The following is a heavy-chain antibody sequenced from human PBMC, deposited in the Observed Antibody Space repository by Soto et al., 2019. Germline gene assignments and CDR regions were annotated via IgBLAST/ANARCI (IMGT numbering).Heavy chain of an antibody. CDR3: ARDRHPFNWNYVGYLDY. D-gene: IGHD1-7*01. V-gene: IGHV3-30-3*01. CDR2: ISYDGSNK. Sequence: GGSLRLSCAASGFTFSSYAMHWVRQAPGKGLEWVAVISYDGSNKYYADSVKGRFTISRDNSKNTLYLQMNSLRAEDTAVYYCARDRHPFNWNYVGYLDYWGQGTLVTVSS. J-gene: IGHJ4*02. CDR1: GFTFSSYA.